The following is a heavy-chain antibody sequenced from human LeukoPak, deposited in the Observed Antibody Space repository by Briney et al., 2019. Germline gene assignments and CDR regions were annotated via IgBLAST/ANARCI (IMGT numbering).Heavy chain of an antibody. CDR2: ISSNGGST. D-gene: IGHD6-6*01. J-gene: IGHJ4*02. V-gene: IGHV3-64*01. CDR3: ARTSIAARRFDY. Sequence: GGSLRLSCAASGFTFSSYAMHWVRQAPGKGLEYVSAISSNGGSTYYANSVKGRFTISRDNSKNTLYLQMGSLRAEDMAVYYCARTSIAARRFDYWGQGTLVTVSS. CDR1: GFTFSSYA.